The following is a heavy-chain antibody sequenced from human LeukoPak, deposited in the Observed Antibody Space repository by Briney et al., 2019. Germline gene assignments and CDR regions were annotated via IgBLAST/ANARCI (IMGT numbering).Heavy chain of an antibody. D-gene: IGHD2-15*01. V-gene: IGHV3-48*03. CDR3: TRGTGGSA. CDR1: EFTFTSYE. J-gene: IGHJ5*02. CDR2: ISSSGNTI. Sequence: PGGSLRLSCAASEFTFTSYELNWVRQAPGKGLEWASYISSSGNTISYADSVKGRFTISRDNAKNSLYLQVNSLRAEDTALYYCTRGTGGSAWGQGTLVTVSS.